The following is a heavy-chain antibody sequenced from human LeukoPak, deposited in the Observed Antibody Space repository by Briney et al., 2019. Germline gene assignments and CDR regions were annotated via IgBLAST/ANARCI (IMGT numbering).Heavy chain of an antibody. Sequence: SETLSLTCTVSGGSLSSYYWSWIRQPPGKGLEWIGYIYYSGSTNYNPSLKSRVTISVDTSKNQFSLKLSSVTAADTAVYYCAREATRGTNFDYWGQGTLVTVSS. CDR1: GGSLSSYY. V-gene: IGHV4-59*01. D-gene: IGHD1-26*01. J-gene: IGHJ4*02. CDR2: IYYSGST. CDR3: AREATRGTNFDY.